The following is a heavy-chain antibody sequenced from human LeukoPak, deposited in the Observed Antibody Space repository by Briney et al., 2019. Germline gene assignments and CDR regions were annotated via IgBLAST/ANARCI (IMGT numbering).Heavy chain of an antibody. D-gene: IGHD1-7*01. CDR2: FDPEDGET. J-gene: IGHJ4*02. V-gene: IGHV1-24*01. CDR1: GYTLTELS. CDR3: AIDGTKGDALFDY. Sequence: ASLKVSCKVSGYTLTELSMHWVRQAPGKGREWMGGFDPEDGETIYAQKFQGRVTMTEDTSTDTAYMELSSLRSEDTAVYYCAIDGTKGDALFDYWGQGTLVTVSS.